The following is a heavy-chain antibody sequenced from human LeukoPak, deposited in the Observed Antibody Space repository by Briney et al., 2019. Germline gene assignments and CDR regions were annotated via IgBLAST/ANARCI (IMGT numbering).Heavy chain of an antibody. J-gene: IGHJ4*02. CDR3: ARGRYNYALEDYFDY. Sequence: SETLSLTCAVSGGSFSGYYWSWIRQSPRKGLEWIGEINHSGSTHYNPSLKSRVSISVDTSQKQFSLRLTSVTAADTAVYYCARGRYNYALEDYFDYWGQGTLVTVSP. CDR2: INHSGST. D-gene: IGHD5-18*01. CDR1: GGSFSGYY. V-gene: IGHV4-34*01.